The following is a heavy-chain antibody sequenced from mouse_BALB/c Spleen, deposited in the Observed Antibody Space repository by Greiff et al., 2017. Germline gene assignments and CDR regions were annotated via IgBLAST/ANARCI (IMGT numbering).Heavy chain of an antibody. CDR2: ICGGGST. CDR1: GFSLTDFG. J-gene: IGHJ4*01. CDR3: AKHSSLYAMDY. Sequence: VQLQQSGPGLVAPSQSLSITCTVSGFSLTDFGVSWIRQPPGKGLEWLGVICGGGSTYYNSALKSRLSISKDNSKSQVFLKMNSLQTDDTAMYYCAKHSSLYAMDYWGQGTSVTVSS. D-gene: IGHD1-1*01. V-gene: IGHV2-6-5*01.